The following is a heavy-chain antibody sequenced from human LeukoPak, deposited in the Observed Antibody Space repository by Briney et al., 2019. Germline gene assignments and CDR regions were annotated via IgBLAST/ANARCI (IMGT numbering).Heavy chain of an antibody. V-gene: IGHV1-69*13. CDR3: ATFCSSTSCPLHY. J-gene: IGHJ4*02. CDR1: GGTFSSYA. D-gene: IGHD2-2*01. CDR2: IIPIFGTA. Sequence: SVTVSCKASGGTFSSYAISWVRQAPGQGLEWMGGIIPIFGTANYAQKFQGRVTITADESTSTAYMELSSLRSEDTAVYYCATFCSSTSCPLHYWGQGTLVTVSS.